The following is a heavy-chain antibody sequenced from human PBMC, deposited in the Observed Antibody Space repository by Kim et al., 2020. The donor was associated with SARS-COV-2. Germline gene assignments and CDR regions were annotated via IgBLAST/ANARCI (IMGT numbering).Heavy chain of an antibody. CDR3: ARDLGYDSSGSDY. Sequence: GGSLRLSCAASGFTFSSYGMHWVRQAPGKGLEWVAVISYDGSNKYYADSVKGRFTISRDNSKNTLYLQMNSLRAEDTAVYYCARDLGYDSSGSDYWGQGTLVTVSS. CDR1: GFTFSSYG. V-gene: IGHV3-33*05. D-gene: IGHD3-22*01. J-gene: IGHJ4*02. CDR2: ISYDGSNK.